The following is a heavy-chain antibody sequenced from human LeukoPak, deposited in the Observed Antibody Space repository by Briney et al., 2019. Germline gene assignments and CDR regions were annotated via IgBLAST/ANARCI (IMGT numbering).Heavy chain of an antibody. CDR2: INPDSGGT. CDR1: GYTFTGYY. J-gene: IGHJ4*02. Sequence: GASVKVSCKASGYTFTGYYMLWVRQAPGQGLEWTGWINPDSGGTNYAQKFQGRVTMTRDTSISTAYMELSRLRSDDTAVYYCARRYSGYDYFDYWGQGTLVTVSS. D-gene: IGHD5-12*01. V-gene: IGHV1-2*02. CDR3: ARRYSGYDYFDY.